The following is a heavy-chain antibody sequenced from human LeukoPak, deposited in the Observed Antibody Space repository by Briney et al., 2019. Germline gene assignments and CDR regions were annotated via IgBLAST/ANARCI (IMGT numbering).Heavy chain of an antibody. V-gene: IGHV4-59*08. CDR1: GGSISSYN. D-gene: IGHD6-19*01. J-gene: IGHJ4*02. CDR3: ARHSISGSGWTPGDY. Sequence: SETLSLTCTVPGGSISSYNWSWIRQPPGKGLGWVGYIYYSGSTNYNPSLKSRVTISVDTSKNKFSLKLTSVPDADTAVYYCARHSISGSGWTPGDYWGQGTLVTVSS. CDR2: IYYSGST.